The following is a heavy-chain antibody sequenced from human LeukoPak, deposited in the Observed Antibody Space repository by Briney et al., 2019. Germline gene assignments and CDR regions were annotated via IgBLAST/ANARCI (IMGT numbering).Heavy chain of an antibody. D-gene: IGHD3-10*01. V-gene: IGHV4-4*07. Sequence: SETLSLTCTVSGGSISSYYWSWIRQPAGKGLEWIGRIYNTGSTNYNPSLKSRVTISVDTSKNQFSLKLSSVTAADTAVYYCARHGYYYGSGSYSNWFDPWGQGTLVTVSS. J-gene: IGHJ5*02. CDR3: ARHGYYYGSGSYSNWFDP. CDR2: IYNTGST. CDR1: GGSISSYY.